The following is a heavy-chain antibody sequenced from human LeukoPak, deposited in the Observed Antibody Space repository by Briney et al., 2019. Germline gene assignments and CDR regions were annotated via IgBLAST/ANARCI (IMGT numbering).Heavy chain of an antibody. CDR2: ISSSSSYI. J-gene: IGHJ4*02. CDR1: GFTFSSYS. V-gene: IGHV3-21*01. D-gene: IGHD6-19*01. Sequence: NPGGSLRLSCAASGFTFSSYSMNWVRQAPGKGLEWASSISSSSSYIYYADSVKGRFTVSRDNAKNSLYLQMNSLRAEDTAVYYCARAGVAGTEGHFDYWGQGTLVTVSS. CDR3: ARAGVAGTEGHFDY.